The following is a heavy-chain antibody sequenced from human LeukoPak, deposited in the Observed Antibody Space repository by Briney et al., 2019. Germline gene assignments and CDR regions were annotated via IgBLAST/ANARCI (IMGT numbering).Heavy chain of an antibody. CDR1: GFSFSGSA. Sequence: GESLRLSCAASGFSFSGSAMHWVRQAPGKGLEWVAVIWYDRSQIIYADSVKGRFTISRDNSNNMVYLQMRGLRADDTAAYFCARDGGAWGDSSGYIESWGQGTLVTVSS. D-gene: IGHD3-22*01. J-gene: IGHJ4*02. V-gene: IGHV3-33*01. CDR3: ARDGGAWGDSSGYIES. CDR2: IWYDRSQI.